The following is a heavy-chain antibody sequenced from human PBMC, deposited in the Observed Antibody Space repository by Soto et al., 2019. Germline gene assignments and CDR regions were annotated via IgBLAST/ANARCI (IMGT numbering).Heavy chain of an antibody. Sequence: ASVKVSCKASGYTFNMYGITWVRQAPGQGLEWMGWISAYNGNTNYAQKLQGRVTMTTDTSTSTAYMELSSVTAADTAVYYCARGAGYPNWFDPWGQGTLVTVSS. CDR2: ISAYNGNT. J-gene: IGHJ5*02. V-gene: IGHV1-18*04. CDR3: ARGAGYPNWFDP. CDR1: GYTFNMYG. D-gene: IGHD2-15*01.